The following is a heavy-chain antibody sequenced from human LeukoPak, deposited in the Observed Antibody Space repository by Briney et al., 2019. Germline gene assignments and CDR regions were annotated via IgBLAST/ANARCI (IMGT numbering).Heavy chain of an antibody. CDR1: GVSISSYY. V-gene: IGHV4-4*07. D-gene: IGHD3-9*01. Sequence: PSETLSLTCTVSGVSISSYYWSLIRQPAGKGLEWIGRIYTSGSTNYNPSLKSRVTMSVDTSKNQFSLKLSSVTAADTAVYYCARGQDLLPGYYYFDHWGQGTVVNVSS. CDR2: IYTSGST. CDR3: ARGQDLLPGYYYFDH. J-gene: IGHJ4*02.